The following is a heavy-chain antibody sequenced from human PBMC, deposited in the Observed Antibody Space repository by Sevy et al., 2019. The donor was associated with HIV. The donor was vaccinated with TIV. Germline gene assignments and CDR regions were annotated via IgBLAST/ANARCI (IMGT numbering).Heavy chain of an antibody. J-gene: IGHJ3*02. V-gene: IGHV3-53*01. CDR3: AESRVTGAFDI. CDR1: GFTVSSNY. Sequence: GGSLRLSCAASGFTVSSNYMSWVRQAPGKGLEWVSVIYSGGSTYYADSVKGRFTISRDNSKNTQYLQMNSLRAEDTAVYYCAESRVTGAFDIWGQGTMVTVSS. CDR2: IYSGGST. D-gene: IGHD2-21*02.